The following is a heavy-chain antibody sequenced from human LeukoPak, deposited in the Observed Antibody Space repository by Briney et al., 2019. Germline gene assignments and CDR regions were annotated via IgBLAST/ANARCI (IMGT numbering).Heavy chain of an antibody. D-gene: IGHD4-17*01. CDR3: AGGRSTVIWYFDL. V-gene: IGHV4-34*01. CDR1: GGSFSGYY. CDR2: INHSGST. Sequence: PSETLSLTCAVYGGSFSGYYWSWIRQPPGKGLEWIGEINHSGSTNYNPSLKSRVTISVDTSKNQFSLKLSSVTAADTAVYYCAGGRSTVIWYFDLWGRGTLVTVSS. J-gene: IGHJ2*01.